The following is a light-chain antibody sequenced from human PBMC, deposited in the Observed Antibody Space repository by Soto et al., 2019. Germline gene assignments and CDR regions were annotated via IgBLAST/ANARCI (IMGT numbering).Light chain of an antibody. J-gene: IGKJ1*01. V-gene: IGKV3-11*01. Sequence: EIVMTQSPATLSLSPGERAILSCRASQSVGRNLVWYQHKPGQAPRLLIYGASTRATGIAARFSGSGSGTEFTLTISSLEPEDFAVYYCQQRSNWPPITFGQGTKVDIK. CDR2: GAS. CDR3: QQRSNWPPIT. CDR1: QSVGRN.